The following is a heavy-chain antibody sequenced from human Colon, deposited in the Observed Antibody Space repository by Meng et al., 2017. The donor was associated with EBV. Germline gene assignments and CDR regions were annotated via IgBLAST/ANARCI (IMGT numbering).Heavy chain of an antibody. J-gene: IGHJ4*02. CDR1: GGSFSGYV. CDR3: ARVPTTGYKDH. D-gene: IGHD3-9*01. Sequence: QVLLQQLGEGLLKPSETLSLTGTVNGGSFSGYVWSWVRQPPGKGMEWIGEVSHPGSANYNPSLKSRVTISVDASEKQFSLRLTSVTAADSAVYYCARVPTTGYKDHWGQGTLVTVSS. V-gene: IGHV4-34*01. CDR2: VSHPGSA.